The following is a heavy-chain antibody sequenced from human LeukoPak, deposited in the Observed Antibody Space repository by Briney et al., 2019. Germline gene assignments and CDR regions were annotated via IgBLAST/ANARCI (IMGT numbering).Heavy chain of an antibody. CDR1: GYSFTSYW. CDR3: ARPSAYCGGDCYPDAFDI. D-gene: IGHD2-21*01. Sequence: GESLKISCKGSGYSFTSYWIGWVRQMPGKGLKWMGIIYPGDSDTRYSPSFQGQVTISADKSISTAYLQWSSLKASDTAMYYCARPSAYCGGDCYPDAFDIWGQGTMVTVSS. J-gene: IGHJ3*02. CDR2: IYPGDSDT. V-gene: IGHV5-51*01.